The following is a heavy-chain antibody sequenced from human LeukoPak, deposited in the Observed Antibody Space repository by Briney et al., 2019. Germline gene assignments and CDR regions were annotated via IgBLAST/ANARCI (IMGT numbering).Heavy chain of an antibody. CDR1: GFTFSSYG. J-gene: IGHJ6*04. CDR2: ISYDGSNK. Sequence: GGSLRLSCAASGFTFSSYGMHWVRQAPGKGLEWVAVISYDGSNKYYADSVKGRFTISRDNSKNTLYLQMNSLRAEDTAVYYCAKDEVPAAYYYGMDVWGKGTTVTVSS. CDR3: AKDEVPAAYYYGMDV. D-gene: IGHD2-2*01. V-gene: IGHV3-30*18.